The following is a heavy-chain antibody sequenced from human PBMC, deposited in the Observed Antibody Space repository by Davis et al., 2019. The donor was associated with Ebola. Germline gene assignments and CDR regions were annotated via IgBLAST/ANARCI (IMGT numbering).Heavy chain of an antibody. D-gene: IGHD3-10*01. CDR1: GYTFTSYG. V-gene: IGHV1-18*04. CDR3: ARGITMVRGVDWFDP. CDR2: INPHNGNT. Sequence: ASVKVSCKASGYTFTSYGISWVRQAPGQGLEWMGWINPHNGNTNYAQNVQGRVTMTTDTSTSTAYMEVGSLRSDDTAVYYCARGITMVRGVDWFDPWGQGTLVTVSS. J-gene: IGHJ5*02.